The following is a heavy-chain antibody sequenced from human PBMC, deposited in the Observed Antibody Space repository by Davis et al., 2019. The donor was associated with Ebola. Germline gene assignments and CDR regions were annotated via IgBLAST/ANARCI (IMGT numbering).Heavy chain of an antibody. D-gene: IGHD5-18*01. CDR3: TVGPNTAMVPFFDY. CDR1: GGSISSYY. Sequence: PSETLSLTCTVSGGSISSYYWSWIRQPPGKGLEWIGYIYYSGSTNYNPSLKSRVTISVDTSKNQFSLKLSSVTAADTAVYYCTVGPNTAMVPFFDYWGQGTLVTVSS. V-gene: IGHV4-59*01. CDR2: IYYSGST. J-gene: IGHJ4*02.